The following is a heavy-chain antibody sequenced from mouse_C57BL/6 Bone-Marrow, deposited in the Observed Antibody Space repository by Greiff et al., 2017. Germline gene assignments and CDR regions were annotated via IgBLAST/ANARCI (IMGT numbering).Heavy chain of an antibody. CDR3: ARSIGVGAMDY. CDR1: GYTFTSYS. D-gene: IGHD2-14*01. J-gene: IGHJ4*01. Sequence: QVQLQQPGAELVMPGASVKLSCKASGYTFTSYSMHWVKQRPGQGLEWIGEIDPSDNYTNYNQKFKGKSTLTVDKSSSTVYMQLSRLTSEDSAVYYCARSIGVGAMDYWGQGTSVTVSS. V-gene: IGHV1-69*01. CDR2: IDPSDNYT.